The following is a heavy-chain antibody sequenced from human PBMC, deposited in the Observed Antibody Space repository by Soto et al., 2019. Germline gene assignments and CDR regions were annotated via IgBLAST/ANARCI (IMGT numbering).Heavy chain of an antibody. D-gene: IGHD3-22*01. CDR2: IWYDGTNK. CDR3: ARDSHSGYFSTCATPLDY. J-gene: IGHJ4*02. CDR1: GFTFSSYG. Sequence: PGGSLRLSCAASGFTFSSYGMHWVRQAPGKGLEWVAVIWYDGTNKYYADSVKGRFTISRDYLQMNSLRAEDTAVYYCARDSHSGYFSTCATPLDYWGQGTL. V-gene: IGHV3-33*01.